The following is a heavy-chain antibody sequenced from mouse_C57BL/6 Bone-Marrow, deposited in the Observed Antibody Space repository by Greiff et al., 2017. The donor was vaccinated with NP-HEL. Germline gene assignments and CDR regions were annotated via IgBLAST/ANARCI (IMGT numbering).Heavy chain of an antibody. J-gene: IGHJ2*01. D-gene: IGHD4-1*01. Sequence: QVQLKQSGAELARPGASVKLSCKASGYTFTSYGISWVKQRTGQGLEWIGEIYPRSGNTYYNEKFKGKATLTADKSSSTAYMELRSLTSEDSAVYFCARDSGRGYFDYWGQGTTLTVSS. V-gene: IGHV1-81*01. CDR1: GYTFTSYG. CDR3: ARDSGRGYFDY. CDR2: IYPRSGNT.